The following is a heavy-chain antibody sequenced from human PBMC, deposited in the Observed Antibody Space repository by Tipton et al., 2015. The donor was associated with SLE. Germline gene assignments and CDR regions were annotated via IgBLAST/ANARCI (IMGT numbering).Heavy chain of an antibody. J-gene: IGHJ4*02. V-gene: IGHV4-61*02. CDR1: GGSISSGSYY. CDR3: AREDSSGSSLFDY. Sequence: TLSLTCTVSGGSISSGSYYWSWIRQPAGKGLEWIGRIYTSGSTNYNPSLKSRVTISVDTSKNQFSLKLSSVTAADTAVYYCAREDSSGSSLFDYWGQGTLVTVSS. CDR2: IYTSGST. D-gene: IGHD6-19*01.